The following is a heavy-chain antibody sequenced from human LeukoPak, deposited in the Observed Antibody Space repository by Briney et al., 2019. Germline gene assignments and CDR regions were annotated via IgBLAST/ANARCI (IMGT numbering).Heavy chain of an antibody. Sequence: ASVKVSCKASGYTFTSYDINWARQATGRGLEWMGWMNPNSGNTGYAQKFQGRVTMTRNTSISTAYMELSSLRSEDTAVYYCARFYTTRRGSVGFDYWGQGTLVTVSS. CDR1: GYTFTSYD. J-gene: IGHJ4*02. D-gene: IGHD3-10*01. CDR2: MNPNSGNT. CDR3: ARFYTTRRGSVGFDY. V-gene: IGHV1-8*01.